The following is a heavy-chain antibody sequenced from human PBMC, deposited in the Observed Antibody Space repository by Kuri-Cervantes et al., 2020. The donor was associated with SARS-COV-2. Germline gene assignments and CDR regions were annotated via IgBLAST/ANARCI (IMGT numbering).Heavy chain of an antibody. CDR1: GGSISSGDYY. V-gene: IGHV4-30-4*01. Sequence: SETLSLTCTVSGGSISSGDYYWSWIRQPPGKGLEWIGYIYYSGSTYYNPSLKSRVTISVDTSKNQFSLKLSSVTAADTAVYYCARQMMSSITIFGVVITRNWFDPWGQGTRDT. CDR3: ARQMMSSITIFGVVITRNWFDP. CDR2: IYYSGST. J-gene: IGHJ5*02. D-gene: IGHD3-3*01.